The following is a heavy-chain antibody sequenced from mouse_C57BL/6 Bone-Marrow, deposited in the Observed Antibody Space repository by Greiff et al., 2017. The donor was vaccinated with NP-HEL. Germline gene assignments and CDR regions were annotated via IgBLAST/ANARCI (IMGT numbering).Heavy chain of an antibody. V-gene: IGHV1-81*01. Sequence: QVQLQQSGAELARPGASVKLSCKASGYTFTSYGISWVKQRTGQGLEWIGEIYPRSGNTYYNEKFKGKATLTADKSSSTAYMELRSLTSEDSAVYFCARGGINLYYDFYFDVWGTGTTVTVSS. CDR2: IYPRSGNT. J-gene: IGHJ1*03. D-gene: IGHD2-4*01. CDR1: GYTFTSYG. CDR3: ARGGINLYYDFYFDV.